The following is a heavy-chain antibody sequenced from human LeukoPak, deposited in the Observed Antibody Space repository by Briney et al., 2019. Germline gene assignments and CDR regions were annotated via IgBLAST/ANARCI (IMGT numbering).Heavy chain of an antibody. D-gene: IGHD1-26*01. CDR3: ARDLETSGSYYGLLDY. Sequence: SETLSLTCTVSGYSISSGYYWGWIRQPPGKGLEWIGSIYHSGSTYYNPSLKSRVTISVDTSKNQFSLKLSSVTAADTAVYYCARDLETSGSYYGLLDYCGQGTLVTVSS. J-gene: IGHJ4*02. V-gene: IGHV4-38-2*02. CDR2: IYHSGST. CDR1: GYSISSGYY.